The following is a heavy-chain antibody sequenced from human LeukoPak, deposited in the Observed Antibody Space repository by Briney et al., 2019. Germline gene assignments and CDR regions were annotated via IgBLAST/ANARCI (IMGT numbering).Heavy chain of an antibody. D-gene: IGHD3-16*01. CDR1: GITLSNYG. CDR3: AKRGIVIRVILVGFHKEAYYFDS. Sequence: GGPLKLSCAVFGITLSNYGMSWVRQAPGKGLEWVAGISGSGGSTNYADSVKGRFTISRDNRKNTLYLQMNSLRAEDTAVYFCAKRGIVIRVILVGFHKEAYYFDSWGQGALVTVSS. V-gene: IGHV3-23*01. J-gene: IGHJ4*02. CDR2: ISGSGGST.